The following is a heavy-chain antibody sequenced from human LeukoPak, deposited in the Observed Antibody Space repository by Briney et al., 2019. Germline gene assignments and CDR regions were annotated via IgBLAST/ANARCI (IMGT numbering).Heavy chain of an antibody. V-gene: IGHV3-30*18. J-gene: IGHJ5*02. CDR2: ISYDGSNK. Sequence: GRSLRLSCAASGFTFSSYGMHWVRQAPGKGLEWVAVISYDGSNKYYADPVKGRFTISRDNSKNTLYLQMNSLRAEDTAVYYCAKERTYSSGWYPLPRFDPWGQGTLVTVSS. CDR3: AKERTYSSGWYPLPRFDP. CDR1: GFTFSSYG. D-gene: IGHD6-19*01.